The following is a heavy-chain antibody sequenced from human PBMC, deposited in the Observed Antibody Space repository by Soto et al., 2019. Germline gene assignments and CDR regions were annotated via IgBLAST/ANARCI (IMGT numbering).Heavy chain of an antibody. CDR2: ISSSSSYI. CDR1: GFTFSSYS. J-gene: IGHJ4*02. CDR3: ARKRGITGTPQELAY. Sequence: PGGSLRLSCAASGFTFSSYSMNWVRQAPGKGLEWVSSISSSSSYIYYADSVKGRFTISRDNAKNSLYLQMNSLRAEDTAVYYCARKRGITGTPQELAYWGQGTLVTVSS. V-gene: IGHV3-21*01. D-gene: IGHD1-7*01.